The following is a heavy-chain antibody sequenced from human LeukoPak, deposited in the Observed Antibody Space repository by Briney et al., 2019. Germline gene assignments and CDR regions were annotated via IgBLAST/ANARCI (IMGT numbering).Heavy chain of an antibody. J-gene: IGHJ6*02. Sequence: GGSLRLSCAASGFTVSSNYMSWVRQAPGKGLEWVSVIYSGGSTYYADSVKGRFTISRDNPKNTLYLQMNSLRAEDTAVYYCASEGGYDILTGHEVLDVWGQGTTVTVSS. CDR3: ASEGGYDILTGHEVLDV. CDR2: IYSGGST. V-gene: IGHV3-66*01. CDR1: GFTVSSNY. D-gene: IGHD3-9*01.